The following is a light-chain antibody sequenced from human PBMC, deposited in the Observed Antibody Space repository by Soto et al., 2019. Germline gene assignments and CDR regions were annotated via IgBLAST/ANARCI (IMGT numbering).Light chain of an antibody. CDR1: ESVSSNY. CDR3: QQYGRSPMFT. J-gene: IGKJ2*01. CDR2: GAS. V-gene: IGKV3-20*01. Sequence: EIVLTQSPGTLSLSPGERATLSCRASESVSSNYLAWYQQKPGQAPRLLIYGASRGAAGIPDRFIGSGSGTDLTLTINRLEPEDFAVDFCQQYGRSPMFTFGQGTKLEIK.